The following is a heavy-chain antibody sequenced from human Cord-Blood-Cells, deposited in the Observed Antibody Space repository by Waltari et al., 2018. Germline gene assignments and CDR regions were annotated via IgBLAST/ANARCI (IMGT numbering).Heavy chain of an antibody. CDR2: IRSEANSYAT. Sequence: EVQLVESGGGLVQPGGSLKLSCAASGFTFSGSAMHWVRQASGKGLEWFGRIRSEANSYATAYAASVKGRFTISRDDSKNTAYLQMNSLKTEDTAVYYCTRQSNSGSDYWGQGTLVTVSS. CDR1: GFTFSGSA. V-gene: IGHV3-73*02. D-gene: IGHD2-21*01. J-gene: IGHJ4*02. CDR3: TRQSNSGSDY.